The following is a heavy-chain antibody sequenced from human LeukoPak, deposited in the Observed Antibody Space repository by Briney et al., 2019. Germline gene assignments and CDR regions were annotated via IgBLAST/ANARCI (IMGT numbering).Heavy chain of an antibody. CDR2: IYYSGST. J-gene: IGHJ4*02. D-gene: IGHD3-22*01. CDR1: GGFISSYY. CDR3: ARHRYDSSGSKYYYFDY. Sequence: SETLSLTCTVSGGFISSYYWSWIRQPPGKGLEWIGYIYYSGSTNYNPSLKSRVTISVDTSKNQFSLKLSSVTAADTAVYYCARHRYDSSGSKYYYFDYWGQGTLVTVSS. V-gene: IGHV4-59*08.